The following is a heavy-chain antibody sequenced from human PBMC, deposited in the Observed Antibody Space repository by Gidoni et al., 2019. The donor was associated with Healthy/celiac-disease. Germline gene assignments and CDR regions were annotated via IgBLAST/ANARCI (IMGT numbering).Heavy chain of an antibody. CDR3: ARVPRDDAFDI. Sequence: EVQLVESGGGLVKPGGSLRLSCAASGFTFSSYGMNWVRQAPGKGLEWVSSISSSSSYIYYADSVKGRFTISRDNAKNSLYLQMNSLRAEDTAVYYCARVPRDDAFDIWGQGTMVTVSS. CDR2: ISSSSSYI. J-gene: IGHJ3*02. V-gene: IGHV3-21*01. CDR1: GFTFSSYG.